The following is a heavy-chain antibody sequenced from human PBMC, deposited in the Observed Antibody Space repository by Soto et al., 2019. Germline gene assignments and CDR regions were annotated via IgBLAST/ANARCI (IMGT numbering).Heavy chain of an antibody. CDR3: ARGRAVAGRYYYYYGMAV. CDR2: IIPIFGTA. CDR1: GGTFSSYA. J-gene: IGHJ6*02. Sequence: GASVKVSCKASGGTFSSYAISWVRQAPGQGLEWMGGIIPIFGTANYAQKFQGRVTITADESTSTAYMELSSLRSEDTAVYYCARGRAVAGRYYYYYGMAVWGQGTTVTVSS. D-gene: IGHD6-19*01. V-gene: IGHV1-69*13.